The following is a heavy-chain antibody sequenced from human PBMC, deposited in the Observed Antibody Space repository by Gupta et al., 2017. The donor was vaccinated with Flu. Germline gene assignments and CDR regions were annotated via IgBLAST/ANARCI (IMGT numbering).Heavy chain of an antibody. Sequence: QLQESGPGLVKPPETRSLTCAVSGYSITNGFYWGWIRQPPGKGLEWIGSIYHGGNTYYTPSLKSRVTISVDTSKNQFSLKLNSVTAADTAVYYCARIAYYGSGSFDYWGQGTLVTVSS. J-gene: IGHJ4*02. CDR1: GYSITNGFY. D-gene: IGHD3-10*01. CDR2: IYHGGNT. V-gene: IGHV4-38-2*01. CDR3: ARIAYYGSGSFDY.